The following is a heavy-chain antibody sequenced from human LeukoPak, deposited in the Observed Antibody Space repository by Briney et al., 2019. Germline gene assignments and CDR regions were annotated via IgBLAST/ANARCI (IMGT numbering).Heavy chain of an antibody. D-gene: IGHD2-15*01. CDR3: ARGEAATWRRNWFDP. Sequence: ASVKVSCKASGYTFTGYYMHWVRQAPGQGLEWMGRINPNSGGTNYAQKFQGRVTMTRDTSISTAYTELSRLRSDDTAVYYCARGEAATWRRNWFDPWGQGTLVTVSS. CDR2: INPNSGGT. V-gene: IGHV1-2*06. CDR1: GYTFTGYY. J-gene: IGHJ5*02.